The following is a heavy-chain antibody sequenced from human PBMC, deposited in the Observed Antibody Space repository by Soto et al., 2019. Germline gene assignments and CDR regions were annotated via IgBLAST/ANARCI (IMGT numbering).Heavy chain of an antibody. V-gene: IGHV4-59*01. Sequence: QVQLQESGPGLVKPSETLSLTCTVSGGSISPYYWSWIRRPPGKGLEWIGYVYYSGNTNYYPSLESRVTISVDTSRNRFSLNLTSATAADTAVYYCARKGAAASYAHYYMDVWGRGTAVTVSS. CDR3: ARKGAAASYAHYYMDV. D-gene: IGHD6-13*01. J-gene: IGHJ6*03. CDR1: GGSISPYY. CDR2: VYYSGNT.